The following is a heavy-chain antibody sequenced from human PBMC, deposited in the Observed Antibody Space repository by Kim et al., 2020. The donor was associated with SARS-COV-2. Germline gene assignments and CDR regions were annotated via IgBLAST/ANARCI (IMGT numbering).Heavy chain of an antibody. CDR3: ARPYYDSSGYPYYYYGMDV. V-gene: IGHV1-18*01. Sequence: ASVKVSCKASGYTFTSYGISWVRQAPGQGLEWMGWISAYNGNTNYAQKLQGRVTMTTDTSTSTAYMELRSLRSDDTAVYYCARPYYDSSGYPYYYYGMDVWGQGTTVTVSS. CDR2: ISAYNGNT. J-gene: IGHJ6*02. D-gene: IGHD3-22*01. CDR1: GYTFTSYG.